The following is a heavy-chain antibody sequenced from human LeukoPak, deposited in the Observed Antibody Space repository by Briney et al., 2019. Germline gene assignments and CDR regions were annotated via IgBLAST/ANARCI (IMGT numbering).Heavy chain of an antibody. CDR2: ISSSSSYI. J-gene: IGHJ4*02. Sequence: PGGSLRLSCAASGFTFSSYSMNWVRQAPGKGLEWVSSISSSSSYIYYADSVKGRFTISRDNAKNSLYLQMNSLRAEDTAVYYCARDVHSSSWYEGHLLFDYWDQGTLVTVSS. CDR3: ARDVHSSSWYEGHLLFDY. CDR1: GFTFSSYS. V-gene: IGHV3-21*01. D-gene: IGHD6-13*01.